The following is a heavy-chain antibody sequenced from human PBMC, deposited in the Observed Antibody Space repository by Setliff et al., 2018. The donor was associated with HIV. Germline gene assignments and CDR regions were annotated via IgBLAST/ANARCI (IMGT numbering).Heavy chain of an antibody. CDR2: IRSKTDGGTI. CDR3: TRSYYDYVWGTLDAFDI. D-gene: IGHD3-16*01. J-gene: IGHJ3*02. V-gene: IGHV3-15*01. CDR1: GFTFSNTW. Sequence: PGGSLRLSCVASGFTFSNTWMSWVRQAPGKGPEWVGRIRSKTDGGTIDYAAPVKGRFTISRNDSTNTLYLQMNSLKTEDTALYYCTRSYYDYVWGTLDAFDIWGQGTMVTVSS.